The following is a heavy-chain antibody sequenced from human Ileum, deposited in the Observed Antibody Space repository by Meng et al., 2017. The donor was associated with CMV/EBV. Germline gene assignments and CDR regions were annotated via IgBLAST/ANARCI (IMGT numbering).Heavy chain of an antibody. Sequence: GGSLRLSCAASGFTFSSYAMHWVRQAPGKGLEWVAVISYDGSNKYYADSVKGRFTISRDNSKNTLYLQMNSLRAEDTAVYYCARDSTPYYDFWSGYYTDFQHWGQGTLVTVSS. D-gene: IGHD3-3*01. V-gene: IGHV3-30*04. CDR3: ARDSTPYYDFWSGYYTDFQH. J-gene: IGHJ1*01. CDR1: GFTFSSYA. CDR2: ISYDGSNK.